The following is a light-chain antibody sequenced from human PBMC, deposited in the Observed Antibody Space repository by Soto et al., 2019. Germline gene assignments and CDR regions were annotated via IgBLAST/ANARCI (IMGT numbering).Light chain of an antibody. J-gene: IGKJ5*01. CDR3: QQRSNWPRVYT. V-gene: IGKV3-11*01. CDR1: QSVSSY. CDR2: DVS. Sequence: DIVLTQSPATLSLSPGERAPLSCRASQSVSSYLAWYQQKPGQAPRLLIYDVSNRATGIPARFSGSGSGTDFTLTISSLEPEDFAVYYCQQRSNWPRVYTFGQGTRLEIK.